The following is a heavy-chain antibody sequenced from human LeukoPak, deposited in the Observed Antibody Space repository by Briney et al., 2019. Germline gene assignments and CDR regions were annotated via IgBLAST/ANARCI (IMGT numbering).Heavy chain of an antibody. Sequence: GSLRLSCAASGFTSSTYAMTWVRQPPGKGLEWIGEINHSGSTNYNPSLKSRVTTSVDTSKNQFSLKLSSVTAADTAVYYCARIGGITYFDYWGQGTLVTVSS. CDR2: INHSGST. CDR3: ARIGGITYFDY. J-gene: IGHJ4*02. V-gene: IGHV4-34*01. D-gene: IGHD3-16*01. CDR1: GFTSSTYA.